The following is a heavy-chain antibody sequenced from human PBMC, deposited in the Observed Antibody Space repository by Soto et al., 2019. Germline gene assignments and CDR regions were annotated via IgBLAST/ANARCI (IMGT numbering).Heavy chain of an antibody. CDR3: AREGSSWYPGYFQH. CDR2: IYSGGST. V-gene: IGHV3-53*01. CDR1: GFTVSSNY. J-gene: IGHJ1*01. Sequence: GGSLRLSCAASGFTVSSNYMSWVRQAPGKGLEWVSVIYSGGSTYYADSVKGRFTISRDNSKNTLYLQMNSLRAEDTAVYYCAREGSSWYPGYFQHWGQGTLVTV. D-gene: IGHD6-13*01.